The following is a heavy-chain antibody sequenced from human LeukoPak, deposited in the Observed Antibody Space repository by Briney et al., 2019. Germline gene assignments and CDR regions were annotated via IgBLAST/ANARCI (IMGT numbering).Heavy chain of an antibody. CDR3: ARVLGTSYYRH. CDR1: GGSFSGYY. Sequence: SETLSLTCAVYGGSFSGYYWSWIRQPPGKGLEWIGEINHSGSTNYNPSLKSRVTISVDTSKNQFSLKLSSVTAADTAVYYCARVLGTSYYRHWGQGTLVTVSS. D-gene: IGHD2-2*01. J-gene: IGHJ1*01. CDR2: INHSGST. V-gene: IGHV4-34*01.